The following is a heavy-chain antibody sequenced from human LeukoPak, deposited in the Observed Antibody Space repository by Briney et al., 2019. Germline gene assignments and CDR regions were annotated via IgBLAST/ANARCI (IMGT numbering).Heavy chain of an antibody. CDR2: IYYSGST. V-gene: IGHV4-59*12. Sequence: SETLSLTCTVSGGSISSYYWSWIRQPPGKGLEWIGYIYYSGSTNYNPSLKSRVTMSVDTSKNQFSLKLSSVTAADTAVYYCARVRTIDAFDIWGQGTMVTVSS. D-gene: IGHD2-2*01. J-gene: IGHJ3*02. CDR3: ARVRTIDAFDI. CDR1: GGSISSYY.